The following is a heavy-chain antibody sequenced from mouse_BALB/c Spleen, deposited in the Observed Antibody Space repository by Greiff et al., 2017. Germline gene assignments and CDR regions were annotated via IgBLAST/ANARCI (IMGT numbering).Heavy chain of an antibody. CDR2: ISSGGST. CDR1: GFTFSSYA. J-gene: IGHJ3*01. Sequence: EVQRVESGGGLVKPGGSLKLSCAASGFTFSSYAMSWVRQTPEKRLEWVASISSGGSTYYPDSVKGRFTISRDNARNILYLQMSSLRSEDTAMYYCARRGSSYVGFAYWGQGTLVTVSA. V-gene: IGHV5-6-5*01. D-gene: IGHD1-1*01. CDR3: ARRGSSYVGFAY.